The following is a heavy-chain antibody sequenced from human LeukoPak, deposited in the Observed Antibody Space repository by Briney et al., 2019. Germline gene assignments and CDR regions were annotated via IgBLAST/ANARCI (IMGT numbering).Heavy chain of an antibody. CDR3: ARGSSPNYYNMAV. D-gene: IGHD3-16*01. CDR1: GGSIRSNSYY. J-gene: IGHJ6*03. V-gene: IGHV4-39*01. CDR2: IYFSGNT. Sequence: SETLSLTCTVSGGSIRSNSYYWGWIRQPPGKGLEWIGSIYFSGNTYYNPSLKSRVTISVDTSKNQFSLKLSSVTAADTAVYYWARGSSPNYYNMAVGGKGPTAPV.